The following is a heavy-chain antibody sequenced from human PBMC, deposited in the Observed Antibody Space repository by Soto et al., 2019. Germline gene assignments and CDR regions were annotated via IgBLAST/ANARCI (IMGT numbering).Heavy chain of an antibody. CDR1: GFTFSSYA. J-gene: IGHJ5*02. CDR2: ISGSGGST. D-gene: IGHD3-22*01. CDR3: AKDRQGSGSGYLFS. V-gene: IGHV3-23*01. Sequence: EVQLLESGGGLVQPGGSLRLSCAASGFTFSSYAMSWVRQAPGKGLEWVSAISGSGGSTYYADSVKGRFTIARDNSKNTLYLQMNSLRAEDTAVYYCAKDRQGSGSGYLFSWGQGTLVTVSS.